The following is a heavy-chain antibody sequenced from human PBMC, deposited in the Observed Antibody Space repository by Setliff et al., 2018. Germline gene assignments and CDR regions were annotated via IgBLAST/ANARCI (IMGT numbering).Heavy chain of an antibody. Sequence: PGGSLRLSCAASGFTFSNAWMNWVRQAPGKGLEWVGRIKGKTDGLTTDYAAPVKGRFTISRDDSKNTLYLQMNSLKTEDTAVYYCARIAYGSGSYYFDYWGQGTLVTVSS. CDR3: ARIAYGSGSYYFDY. V-gene: IGHV3-15*07. CDR2: IKGKTDGLTT. D-gene: IGHD3-10*01. J-gene: IGHJ4*02. CDR1: GFTFSNAW.